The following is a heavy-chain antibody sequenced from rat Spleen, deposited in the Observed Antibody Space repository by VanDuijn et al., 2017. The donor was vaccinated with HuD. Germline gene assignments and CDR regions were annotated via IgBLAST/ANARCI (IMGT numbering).Heavy chain of an antibody. CDR3: ARHSSAPIYVMDA. V-gene: IGHV5S10*01. D-gene: IGHD3-8*01. Sequence: EVQLVESGGGLVQPGRSLKLSCVASGFTFSDYNMAWVRQAPKKGLEWVATIIYDGTRAFYRDSVQGRFTISRDNAKSTLYLQMDSLRSEDTATYYCARHSSAPIYVMDAWGQGASVTVSS. J-gene: IGHJ4*01. CDR1: GFTFSDYN. CDR2: IIYDGTRA.